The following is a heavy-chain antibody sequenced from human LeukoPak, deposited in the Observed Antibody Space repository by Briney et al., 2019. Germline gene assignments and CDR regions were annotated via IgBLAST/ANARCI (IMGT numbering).Heavy chain of an antibody. V-gene: IGHV3-7*01. J-gene: IGHJ4*02. Sequence: GGSLRLSCVASGFPFSSYCMTWVRQAPGKGLEWVANIKQDGSKKSYVDSVKGRFTISRDNSKNTLYLQMNSLRAEDTAVYYCASFPYYDFWSGYYTDYFDYWGQGTLVTVSS. CDR1: GFPFSSYC. CDR2: IKQDGSKK. D-gene: IGHD3-3*01. CDR3: ASFPYYDFWSGYYTDYFDY.